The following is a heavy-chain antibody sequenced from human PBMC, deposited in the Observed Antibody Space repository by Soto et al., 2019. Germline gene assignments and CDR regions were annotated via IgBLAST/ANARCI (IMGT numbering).Heavy chain of an antibody. CDR3: ARGGGNTYYYYGMDV. CDR2: IIPIFGTA. CDR1: GGTFSSYA. V-gene: IGHV1-69*06. Sequence: SVKISCKASGGTFSSYAISWVRQAPGQGLEWMGGIIPIFGTANYAQKFQGRVTITADKSTSTAYMELSSLRSEDTAVYYCARGGGNTYYYYGMDVWGKGTTVTVSS. D-gene: IGHD2-15*01. J-gene: IGHJ6*04.